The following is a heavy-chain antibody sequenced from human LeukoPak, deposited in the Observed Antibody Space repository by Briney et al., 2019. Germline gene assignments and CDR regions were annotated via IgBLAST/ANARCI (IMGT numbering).Heavy chain of an antibody. Sequence: ASVQVSCKASGYSFTGYYMHWVRQAPGQGLEWVGWINPNSGGTNYAQRFQGRVTLTRDTSTSTVYMELSRLRSDDTAVYYCAKEWQQLLLDYWGQGTLETVSS. CDR2: INPNSGGT. CDR3: AKEWQQLLLDY. J-gene: IGHJ4*02. CDR1: GYSFTGYY. D-gene: IGHD2-2*01. V-gene: IGHV1-2*02.